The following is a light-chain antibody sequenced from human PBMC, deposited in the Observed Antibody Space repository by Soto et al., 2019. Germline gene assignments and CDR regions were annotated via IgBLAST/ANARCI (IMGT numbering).Light chain of an antibody. CDR1: QSLLYSSGYNY. V-gene: IGKV2-28*01. J-gene: IGKJ1*01. Sequence: DVVMTQSPLSLPVTPGEPASISCRSSQSLLYSSGYNYLDWYLQKPGQSPQLLIYLGSNRASGVPDRFSGSGSGTDFTLRISRVEAEDVGVYYCMQPLQAPWTFGQGTKVEIK. CDR2: LGS. CDR3: MQPLQAPWT.